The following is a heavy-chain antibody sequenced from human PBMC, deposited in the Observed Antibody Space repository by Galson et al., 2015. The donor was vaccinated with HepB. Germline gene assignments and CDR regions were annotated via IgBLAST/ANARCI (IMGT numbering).Heavy chain of an antibody. CDR3: ARGRITMVRGAWGGMDV. CDR1: GFTFSSYD. Sequence: SLRLSCAASGFTFSSYDMHWVRQATGKGLEWVSAIGTAGDPYYPGSVKGRFTISRENAKNSLYLQMNSLRAGDTAVYYCARGRITMVRGAWGGMDVWGQGTTVPVSS. D-gene: IGHD3-10*01. CDR2: IGTAGDP. V-gene: IGHV3-13*05. J-gene: IGHJ6*02.